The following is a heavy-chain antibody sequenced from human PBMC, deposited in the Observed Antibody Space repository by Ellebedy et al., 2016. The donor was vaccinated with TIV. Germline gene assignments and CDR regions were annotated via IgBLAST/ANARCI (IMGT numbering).Heavy chain of an antibody. Sequence: MPGGSLRLSCTVSGDFVTSGTYYWSWIRQPPGKGLEWIGYILYSGSTNYNPSLMSRVTISVDTSKNQFSLNLSSVTAADTAMYYCARQHDPKYNNYMDVWGKGTTVTVSS. CDR1: GDFVTSGTYY. CDR3: ARQHDPKYNNYMDV. J-gene: IGHJ6*03. V-gene: IGHV4-61*01. CDR2: ILYSGST.